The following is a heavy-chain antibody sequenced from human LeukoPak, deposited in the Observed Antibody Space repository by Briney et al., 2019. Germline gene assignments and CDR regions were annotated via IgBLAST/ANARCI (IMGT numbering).Heavy chain of an antibody. Sequence: GGSLRLSCAASGFTFRDYYMSWIRQAPGKGLEWVSYISSSGSTIYYADSVKGRFTISRDNAKNSLYLQMNSLRAEDTAVYYCARDPSYSSSWVDYWGQGTLVTVSS. CDR2: ISSSGSTI. CDR1: GFTFRDYY. J-gene: IGHJ4*02. D-gene: IGHD6-13*01. V-gene: IGHV3-11*01. CDR3: ARDPSYSSSWVDY.